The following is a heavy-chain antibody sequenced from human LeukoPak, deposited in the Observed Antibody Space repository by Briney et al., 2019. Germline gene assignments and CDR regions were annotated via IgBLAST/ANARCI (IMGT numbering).Heavy chain of an antibody. D-gene: IGHD3-10*01. CDR1: GGSISTYY. V-gene: IGHV4-59*12. CDR2: IYYSGGT. Sequence: SDTLSLTCTVSGGSISTYYWTWIRQSPGKGLEWIGFIYYSGGTKYKPSLESRVTISLDMSKNQFSLKLSSVTAADTAVYYCARDRSDGSGSYYNFDYWGKGTLVTVSS. CDR3: ARDRSDGSGSYYNFDY. J-gene: IGHJ4*02.